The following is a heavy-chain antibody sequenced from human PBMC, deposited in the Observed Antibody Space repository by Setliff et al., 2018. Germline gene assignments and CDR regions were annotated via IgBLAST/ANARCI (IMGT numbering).Heavy chain of an antibody. CDR2: MNPNNGKT. CDR3: AKRGPYCSGGTCHYYFDY. CDR1: GYTFINYE. D-gene: IGHD2-15*01. J-gene: IGHJ4*02. Sequence: ASVKVSCKASGYTFINYEINWVRQATGQGLAWMGGMNPNNGKTGYAQKFQGRVTMTRNTSISTAYMELSSLRSEDTAVYYCAKRGPYCSGGTCHYYFDYWGQGTLVTVSS. V-gene: IGHV1-8*02.